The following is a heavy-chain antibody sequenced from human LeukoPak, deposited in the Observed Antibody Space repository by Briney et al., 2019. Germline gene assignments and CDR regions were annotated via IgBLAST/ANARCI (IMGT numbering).Heavy chain of an antibody. D-gene: IGHD5-24*01. Sequence: GGSLRLSCAASGFTFSRYWMHWVRHAQGKGLVWVSRINNDGSSTPYADSVKGRFTISRDNAKNTLYLQMNSLRAEDTSVYYSAKSHHGCRALWGQGTLVTVSS. V-gene: IGHV3-74*01. CDR1: GFTFSRYW. J-gene: IGHJ4*02. CDR3: AKSHHGCRAL. CDR2: INNDGSST.